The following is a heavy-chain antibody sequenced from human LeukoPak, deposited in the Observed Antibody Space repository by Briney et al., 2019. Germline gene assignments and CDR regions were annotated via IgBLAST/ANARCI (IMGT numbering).Heavy chain of an antibody. CDR3: ARDRSYYDFWSGYYVGNYYYYYYMDV. CDR2: ISAYNGNT. V-gene: IGHV1-18*01. J-gene: IGHJ6*03. Sequence: ASVKVSCKASGYTFTSYGISWVRQAPGQGLEWMGWISAYNGNTNYAQKLQGRVTMTTDTSTSTAYMELRSLRSDDTAVYYCARDRSYYDFWSGYYVGNYYYYYYMDVWGKGTTVTVSS. D-gene: IGHD3-3*01. CDR1: GYTFTSYG.